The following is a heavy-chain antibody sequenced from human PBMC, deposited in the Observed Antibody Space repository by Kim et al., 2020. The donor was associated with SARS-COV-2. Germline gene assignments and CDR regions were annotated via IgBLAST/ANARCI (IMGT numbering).Heavy chain of an antibody. D-gene: IGHD2-2*02. Sequence: SETLSLTCTVSGGSISSSSYYWGWIRQPPGKGLEWIGSIYYSGSTYYNPSLKSRVTISVDTSKNQFSLKLSSVTAADTAVYYCAIPHTSHAFDIWGQGTMVTVSS. CDR1: GGSISSSSYY. CDR3: AIPHTSHAFDI. CDR2: IYYSGST. V-gene: IGHV4-39*01. J-gene: IGHJ3*02.